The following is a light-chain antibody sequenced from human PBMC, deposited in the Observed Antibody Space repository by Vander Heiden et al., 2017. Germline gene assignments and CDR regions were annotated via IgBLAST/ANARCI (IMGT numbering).Light chain of an antibody. Sequence: DIQMTHSPSSLSASVGDRVTITCHASQDIRTSLLWYQQKPGKAPKLLIYEASNLETGVPSRFSGSGSGTDFTFTISSLQPEDIATDYCQQYDNLQGTFGGGTKVEIK. CDR1: QDIRTS. CDR3: QQYDNLQGT. CDR2: EAS. V-gene: IGKV1-33*01. J-gene: IGKJ4*01.